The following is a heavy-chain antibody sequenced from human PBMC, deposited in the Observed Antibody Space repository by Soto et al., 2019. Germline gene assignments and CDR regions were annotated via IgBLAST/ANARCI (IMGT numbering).Heavy chain of an antibody. CDR2: ISYDGKSK. D-gene: IGHD5-12*01. J-gene: IGHJ5*02. CDR1: GFTFATYA. CDR3: ARDLDGYKSNWLDP. V-gene: IGHV3-30*04. Sequence: QVQLVESGGGVVQPGRSLRLSCVASGFTFATYAVHWVRQAPDTGLEWVAAISYDGKSKDYVDSMKGRFFISRDNSRNTVFLQLTSLRPEDTAIYYCARDLDGYKSNWLDPWGQGTLVTVSS.